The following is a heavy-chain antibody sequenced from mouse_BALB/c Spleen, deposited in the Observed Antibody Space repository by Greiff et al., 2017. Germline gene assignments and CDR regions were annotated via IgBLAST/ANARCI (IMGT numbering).Heavy chain of an antibody. CDR2: ISSGGSYT. J-gene: IGHJ3*01. Sequence: EVKLEESGGGLVKPGGSLKLSCAASGFSFSSYAMSWVRQSPEQRLEWVAEISSGGSYTYYPDTVTGRFTIARDNAKNTLYLEMSSLRSEDTAMYDCAKLGQGYWLAYGGQGTRVTVSA. V-gene: IGHV5-9-4*01. D-gene: IGHD4-1*01. CDR3: AKLGQGYWLAY. CDR1: GFSFSSYA.